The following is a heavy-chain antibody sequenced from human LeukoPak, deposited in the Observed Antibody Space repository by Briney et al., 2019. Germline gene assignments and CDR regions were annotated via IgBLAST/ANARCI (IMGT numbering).Heavy chain of an antibody. CDR1: GYSISSGYY. CDR3: ARRYIVGATFDY. CDR2: IYHSGST. D-gene: IGHD1-26*01. Sequence: PSETLSLTCAVSGYSISSGYYWGWIRQPPGKGLEWIGSIYHSGSTYYNPSLKSRVTISVDTSKNQFSLKPSSVTAADTAVYYCARRYIVGATFDYWGQGTLVTVSS. J-gene: IGHJ4*02. V-gene: IGHV4-38-2*01.